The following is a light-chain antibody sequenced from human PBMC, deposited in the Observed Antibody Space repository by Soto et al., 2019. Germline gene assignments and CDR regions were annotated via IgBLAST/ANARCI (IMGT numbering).Light chain of an antibody. Sequence: EIVLTQSPGTLSLSPGERATLSCRASQSVSSSYLAWYQQKPGQAPRLLIYDASSRATGIPDRFSGSGSGTEFTLTISSLQSEDFAVYYCQQYNEWPLTFGGGTKVEIE. V-gene: IGKV3-20*01. CDR1: QSVSSSY. CDR2: DAS. J-gene: IGKJ4*01. CDR3: QQYNEWPLT.